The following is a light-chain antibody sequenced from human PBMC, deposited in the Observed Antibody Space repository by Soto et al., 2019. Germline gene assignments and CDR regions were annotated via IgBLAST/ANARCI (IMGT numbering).Light chain of an antibody. CDR2: DTS. CDR1: QNVRGY. V-gene: IGKV3-11*01. J-gene: IGKJ4*01. CDR3: QHRSSWPLT. Sequence: EIVLTQSPATLSLSPGERATLSCRASQNVRGYLGWYQQKPGRAPRLLIYDTSNRATGIPARFSGSGSGTEYSLTISGLEAEDFAIYYCQHRSSWPLTFGGGTRVEIK.